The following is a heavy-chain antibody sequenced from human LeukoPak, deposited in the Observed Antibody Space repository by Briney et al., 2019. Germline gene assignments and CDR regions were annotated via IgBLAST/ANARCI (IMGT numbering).Heavy chain of an antibody. J-gene: IGHJ4*02. D-gene: IGHD5-12*01. V-gene: IGHV1-18*01. CDR2: ISAYNGNT. CDR3: ARDSRYDEGY. CDR1: GYTFTSHG. Sequence: GASVKVSCKASGYTFTSHGISWVRQAPGQGLEGMGWISAYNGNTNYAQKFQGRVTMTTDTSTSTAYMELRSLRSADTAVYYCARDSRYDEGYWGQGTLVPVSS.